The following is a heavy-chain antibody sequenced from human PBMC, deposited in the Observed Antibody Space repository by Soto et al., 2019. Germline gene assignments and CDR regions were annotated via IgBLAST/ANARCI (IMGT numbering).Heavy chain of an antibody. CDR1: GGSIHSGDYY. J-gene: IGHJ3*02. CDR3: ARVWGGAFDI. CDR2: IYYSGST. Sequence: SETLSLTCTVSGGSIHSGDYYWSWIRQPPGKGLEWIGYIYYSGSTYYNPSLQSRVTISLDTSKNQFSLRLTSVTAADTAGYYCARVWGGAFDIWGEGTMVTV. D-gene: IGHD3-16*01. V-gene: IGHV4-30-4*01.